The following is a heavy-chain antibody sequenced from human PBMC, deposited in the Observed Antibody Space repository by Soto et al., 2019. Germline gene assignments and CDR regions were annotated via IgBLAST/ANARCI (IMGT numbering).Heavy chain of an antibody. CDR2: ISSSSSYI. V-gene: IGHV3-21*01. CDR3: ARGLGILTGYPGYYFDY. Sequence: GGSLRLSCAASGFTFSSYWMHWVRQAPGKGLEWVSSISSSSSYIYYADSVKGRFTISRDNAKNSLYLQMNSLRAEDTAVYYCARGLGILTGYPGYYFDYWGQGTLVTVSS. J-gene: IGHJ4*02. CDR1: GFTFSSYW. D-gene: IGHD3-9*01.